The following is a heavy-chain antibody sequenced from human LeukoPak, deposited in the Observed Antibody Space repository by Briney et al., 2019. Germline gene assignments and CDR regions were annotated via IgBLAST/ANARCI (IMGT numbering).Heavy chain of an antibody. Sequence: GGSLRLSCAASGFTFSSYGMHWVRQAPGKGLEWVAVIWYDGSNKYYADSVKGRFTISRDNSKNTLYLQMNSLRAEDTAVYYCARDPVEMATIGHFDYWGQGTLVTVSS. CDR1: GFTFSSYG. J-gene: IGHJ4*02. D-gene: IGHD5-24*01. V-gene: IGHV3-33*01. CDR2: IWYDGSNK. CDR3: ARDPVEMATIGHFDY.